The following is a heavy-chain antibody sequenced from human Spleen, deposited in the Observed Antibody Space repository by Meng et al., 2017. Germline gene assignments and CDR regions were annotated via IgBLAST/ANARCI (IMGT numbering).Heavy chain of an antibody. V-gene: IGHV7-4-1*02. D-gene: IGHD6-13*01. J-gene: IGHJ5*02. CDR2: INSNTGNP. CDR3: ARGPYSTSWYMWSDP. Sequence: ASVNVSCKASGYSFTSHALIWARQAPGQGREGMGWINSNTGNPTYAQGFTGRFVFSLDTSVSTAYLQVSSLKAEDTAVYYCARGPYSTSWYMWSDPWGQGTLVTVSS. CDR1: GYSFTSHA.